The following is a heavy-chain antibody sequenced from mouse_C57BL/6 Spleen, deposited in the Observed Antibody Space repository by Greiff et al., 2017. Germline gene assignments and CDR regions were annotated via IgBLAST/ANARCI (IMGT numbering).Heavy chain of an antibody. V-gene: IGHV1-53*01. CDR3: AREGYYYGSSYWYFDV. CDR2: INPSNGGT. CDR1: GYTFTSYW. Sequence: QVQLKQPGTELVKPGASVKLSCKASGYTFTSYWMHWVKQRPGQGLEWIGNINPSNGGTNYNEKFKSKATLTVDKSSSTAYMQLRSLTSEDSAVYYCAREGYYYGSSYWYFDVWGTGTTVTVSS. J-gene: IGHJ1*03. D-gene: IGHD1-1*01.